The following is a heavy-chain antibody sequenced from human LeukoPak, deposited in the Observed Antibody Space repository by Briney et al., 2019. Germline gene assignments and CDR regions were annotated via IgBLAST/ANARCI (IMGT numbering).Heavy chain of an antibody. J-gene: IGHJ4*02. CDR3: ARKGFGSITVPGTFDY. D-gene: IGHD6-19*01. CDR1: GFTFSNFG. Sequence: PGGSLRLSCAASGFTFSNFGMHWVRQTPGKGLEWVAFIRYDGSNKYYVDSVKGRFTISRDNSKNTLSLQMNSLRPEDTAVYYCARKGFGSITVPGTFDYWGQGILVTVSS. V-gene: IGHV3-30*02. CDR2: IRYDGSNK.